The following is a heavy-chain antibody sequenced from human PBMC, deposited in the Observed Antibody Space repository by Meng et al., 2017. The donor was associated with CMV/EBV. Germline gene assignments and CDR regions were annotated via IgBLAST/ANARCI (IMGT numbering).Heavy chain of an antibody. CDR1: GFTFSSYG. J-gene: IGHJ4*02. V-gene: IGHV3-30*02. CDR3: AKDYDFWSGYYTGEGCDY. Sequence: GESLKISCAASGFTFSSYGMHWVRQAPGKGLEWVAFIRYDGSNKYYADSVKGRFTISRDNSKNTLYLQMNSLRAEDTAVYYCAKDYDFWSGYYTGEGCDYWGQGTLVTVSS. CDR2: IRYDGSNK. D-gene: IGHD3-3*01.